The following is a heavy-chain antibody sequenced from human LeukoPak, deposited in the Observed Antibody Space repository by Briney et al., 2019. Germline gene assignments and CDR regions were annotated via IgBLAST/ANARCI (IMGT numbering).Heavy chain of an antibody. J-gene: IGHJ6*03. CDR1: GGSISSYY. CDR3: AREAGSGSYNYYYYMDV. D-gene: IGHD3-10*01. V-gene: IGHV4-4*07. CDR2: IYTSWST. Sequence: SETLSLTCTVSGGSISSYYWSWIRQPAGKGLEWIGRIYTSWSTNYNPSLKSRVTISVDTSKNQFSLKLSSVTAADTAVYYCAREAGSGSYNYYYYMDVWGKGTTVTVSS.